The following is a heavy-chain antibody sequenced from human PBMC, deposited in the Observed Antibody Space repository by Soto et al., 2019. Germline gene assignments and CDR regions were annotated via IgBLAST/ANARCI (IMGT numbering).Heavy chain of an antibody. CDR1: GYTFTSYY. CDR2: INPSGGST. Sequence: QVQLVQSGAEVKKPGASVKVSCKASGYTFTSYYMHWVRQAPGQGLEWMGIINPSGGSTSYAQKFQGRVTMTRDTSTSTVYMELSSLRSEDTAVYYCARENDLIKFWSGPKRDLNWFDPWGQGTLVTVSS. V-gene: IGHV1-46*01. CDR3: ARENDLIKFWSGPKRDLNWFDP. D-gene: IGHD3-3*01. J-gene: IGHJ5*02.